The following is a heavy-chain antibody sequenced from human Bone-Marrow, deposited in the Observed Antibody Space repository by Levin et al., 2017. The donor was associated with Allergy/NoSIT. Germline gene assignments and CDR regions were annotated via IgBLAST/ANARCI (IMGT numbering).Heavy chain of an antibody. J-gene: IGHJ3*02. D-gene: IGHD3-22*01. CDR2: IRGSGDTT. V-gene: IGHV3-23*01. CDR1: GFTSSSYA. Sequence: GESLKISCAASGFTSSSYAMTWVRQAPGKGLEWVSSIRGSGDTTYYADPVKGRFTLSRDEANNRLYLEMSSLRAEDTAVYYCARGSNRPHYDSSAGFEIWGRGTTVTVSS. CDR3: ARGSNRPHYDSSAGFEI.